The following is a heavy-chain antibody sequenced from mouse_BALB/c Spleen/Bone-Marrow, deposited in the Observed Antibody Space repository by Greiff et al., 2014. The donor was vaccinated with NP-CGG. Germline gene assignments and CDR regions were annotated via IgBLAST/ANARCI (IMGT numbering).Heavy chain of an antibody. CDR1: GFTFSSYG. D-gene: IGHD1-1*01. J-gene: IGHJ2*01. Sequence: EVKLMESGGDLVKPGGSLKLSCAASGFTFSSYGMSWVRQTPDKRLEWVATISSGGSYAYYPDSVKGRFTISRDNAKNTLYLQMSSLKSEDTAMYYCAFTTKANFLAYWGQGTTLTVSS. CDR3: AFTTKANFLAY. CDR2: ISSGGSYA. V-gene: IGHV5-6*01.